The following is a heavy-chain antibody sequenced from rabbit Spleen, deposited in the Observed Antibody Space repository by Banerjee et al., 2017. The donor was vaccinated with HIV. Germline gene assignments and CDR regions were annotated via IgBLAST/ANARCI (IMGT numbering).Heavy chain of an antibody. CDR2: IYTGSDNT. D-gene: IGHD5-1*01. CDR3: ARDAANTYSYDFNL. V-gene: IGHV1S45*01. Sequence: QEQLVESGGGLVQPGGTLTLTCTASGFSFSSSYYMCWVRQAPGKGLEWIACIYTGSDNTYYASWVNGRFTISKTSSTTVTLQMTSLTAADTATYFCARDAANTYSYDFNLWGPGTLVTVS. J-gene: IGHJ4*01. CDR1: GFSFSSSYY.